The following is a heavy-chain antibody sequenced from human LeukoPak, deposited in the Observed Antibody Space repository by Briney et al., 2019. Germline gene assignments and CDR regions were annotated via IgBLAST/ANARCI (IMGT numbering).Heavy chain of an antibody. CDR1: GYSFSSYG. Sequence: ASVKVSCKASGYSFSSYGISWVRQAPGQGLEWMGWISGNNGNTKYAEKVQGRVTMTTDTSTSTAYMELRSLRSDDTAVYYCARDLEELIVVVPAAISWFDPWGQGTLVTVSS. CDR2: ISGNNGNT. V-gene: IGHV1-18*01. CDR3: ARDLEELIVVVPAAISWFDP. D-gene: IGHD2-2*01. J-gene: IGHJ5*02.